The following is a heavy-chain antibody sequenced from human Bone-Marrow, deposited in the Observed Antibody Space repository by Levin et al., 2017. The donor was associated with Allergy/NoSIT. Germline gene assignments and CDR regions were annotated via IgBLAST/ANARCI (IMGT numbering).Heavy chain of an antibody. CDR3: AKDTIFELGNRREGVFDV. V-gene: IGHV3-9*01. J-gene: IGHJ3*01. D-gene: IGHD3-3*01. CDR1: GFTFDDYA. CDR2: ISWNSGSI. Sequence: SLKISCVGSGFTFDDYAMHWVRQAPGKGLEWVSGISWNSGSIGYADSVKGRFTISRDNAKNSLYLQMNSLRPEDTAFYYCAKDTIFELGNRREGVFDVWGHGTIVIVSS.